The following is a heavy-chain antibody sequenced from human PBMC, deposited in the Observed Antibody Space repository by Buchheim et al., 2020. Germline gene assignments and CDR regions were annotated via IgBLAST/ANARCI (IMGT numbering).Heavy chain of an antibody. Sequence: QVQLVQSGAEVKKPGASVKVSCKASGYTFTGHYMHWVRQAPGQGLEWMGIINPSGGSTTYAQNFQGRVTMTRDTSTSTVYMELRSLRSEDTAVYYCARGAKWDPDGVDIWGQGT. CDR1: GYTFTGHY. J-gene: IGHJ3*02. CDR2: INPSGGST. D-gene: IGHD1-26*01. V-gene: IGHV1-46*01. CDR3: ARGAKWDPDGVDI.